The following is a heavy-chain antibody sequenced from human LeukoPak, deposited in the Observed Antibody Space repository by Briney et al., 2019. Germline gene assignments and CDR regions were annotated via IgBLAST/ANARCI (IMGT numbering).Heavy chain of an antibody. J-gene: IGHJ2*01. D-gene: IGHD6-19*01. CDR1: GGSISSSSYD. CDR3: ARASSGSGWYRAFWYFDL. Sequence: SETLSLTCTVYGGSISSSSYDWGWIRQPPGKGLERNGSIYYSGSTYYNPSLKSRVTISVDTSKNHFSLKLSSVTAADTAVYYSARASSGSGWYRAFWYFDLWGRGTLVTVSS. CDR2: IYYSGST. V-gene: IGHV4-39*07.